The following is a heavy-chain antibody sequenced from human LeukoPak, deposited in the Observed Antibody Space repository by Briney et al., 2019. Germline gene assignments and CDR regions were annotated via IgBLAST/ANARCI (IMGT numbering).Heavy chain of an antibody. V-gene: IGHV1-69*06. J-gene: IGHJ4*02. CDR2: IIPIFGTA. CDR1: GYTLTELS. D-gene: IGHD5-18*01. Sequence: GASVKVSCKVSGYTLTELSMHWVRQAPGQGLEWMGGIIPIFGTANYAQKFQGRVAITADKSTSTAYMELSSLRSEDTAVYYCSYGYLFWGQGTLVTVSS. CDR3: SYGYLF.